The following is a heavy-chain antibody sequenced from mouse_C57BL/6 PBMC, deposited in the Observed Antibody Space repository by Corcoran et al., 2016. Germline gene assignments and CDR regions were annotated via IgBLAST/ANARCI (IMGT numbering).Heavy chain of an antibody. D-gene: IGHD1-1*01. V-gene: IGHV9-3*01. CDR1: GYTSKTYG. J-gene: IGHJ1*03. CDR2: INTYSGVP. Sequence: QIQLVQSGPERKKPGEQVKISSKASGYTSKTYGMSWVKQAPGKGLKGMGGINTYSGVPTYADDFKGRFAFSLETSASTAYLQINNLKNEDTATYFCARKDYGSSYWYFDVWGTGTTVTVSS. CDR3: ARKDYGSSYWYFDV.